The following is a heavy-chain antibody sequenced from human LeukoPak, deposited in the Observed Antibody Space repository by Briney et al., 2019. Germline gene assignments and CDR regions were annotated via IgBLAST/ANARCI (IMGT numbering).Heavy chain of an antibody. CDR3: ARDRSSSSWYGLVDY. D-gene: IGHD6-13*01. CDR1: GFTFSSYS. J-gene: IGHJ4*02. Sequence: PGGSLRLSCAASGFTFSSYSMNWVRQAPGKGLEWVSYISSSSSTIYYADSVKGRFTISRDNAKNSLYLQMNSLRAEDTAVYYCARDRSSSSWYGLVDYWGQGTLVTVSS. V-gene: IGHV3-48*01. CDR2: ISSSSSTI.